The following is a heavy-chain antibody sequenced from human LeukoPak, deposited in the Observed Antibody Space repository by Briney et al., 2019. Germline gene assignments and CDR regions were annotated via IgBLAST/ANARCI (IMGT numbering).Heavy chain of an antibody. CDR1: GYTFTTYD. V-gene: IGHV1-8*01. CDR2: MNPNSGST. Sequence: ASVTVTCKASGYTFTTYDINWVRQATGQGLEWMGCMNPNSGSTGYAQKFQGRVTMTSDTSISKAYMELSSLTSEDTAVYYCARATRSGDGYNDRMYYFDYWGQGALVTVPS. D-gene: IGHD5-24*01. CDR3: ARATRSGDGYNDRMYYFDY. J-gene: IGHJ4*02.